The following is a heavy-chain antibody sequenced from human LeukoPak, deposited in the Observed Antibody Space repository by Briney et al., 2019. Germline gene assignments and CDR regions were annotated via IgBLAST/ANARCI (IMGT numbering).Heavy chain of an antibody. J-gene: IGHJ6*03. CDR3: AGGFGVVIPYYYYMDV. V-gene: IGHV3-21*01. CDR2: ISSSSSYI. Sequence: GGSLRLSCAASGFTFSSYSMNWVRQAPGKGLEWVSSISSSSSYIYYADSVKGRFTISRDNAKNSLYLQMNSLRAEDTAVYYCAGGFGVVIPYYYYMDVWGKGTTVTVSS. CDR1: GFTFSSYS. D-gene: IGHD3-3*01.